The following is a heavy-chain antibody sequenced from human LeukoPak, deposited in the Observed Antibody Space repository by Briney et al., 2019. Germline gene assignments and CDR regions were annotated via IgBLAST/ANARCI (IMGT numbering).Heavy chain of an antibody. CDR3: AREGDSSGYSIDY. J-gene: IGHJ4*02. D-gene: IGHD3-22*01. Sequence: PGGSLRLSCAASGFTFSSYWMHWVRQAPGKGLVWVSRINTSGSSTSYADSVKGRFTISRHNAKNTLYLQMNSLRAEDTAVYYCAREGDSSGYSIDYWGQGTLVTVSS. CDR2: INTSGSST. CDR1: GFTFSSYW. V-gene: IGHV3-74*01.